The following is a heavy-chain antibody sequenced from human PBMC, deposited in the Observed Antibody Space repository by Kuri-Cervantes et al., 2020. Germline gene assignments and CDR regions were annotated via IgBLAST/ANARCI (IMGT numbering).Heavy chain of an antibody. D-gene: IGHD3-16*02. CDR1: GFTFSSYG. V-gene: IGHV3-30*02. CDR2: IRYDGSNK. CDR3: ARVMIMFGGVIDSFDY. Sequence: LSLTCAASGFTFSSYGMHWVRQAPGKGLEWVAFIRYDGSNKYYADSVKGRFTISRDNAKNSLYLQMNSLRAEDTAVYYCARVMIMFGGVIDSFDYWGQGTLVTVSS. J-gene: IGHJ4*02.